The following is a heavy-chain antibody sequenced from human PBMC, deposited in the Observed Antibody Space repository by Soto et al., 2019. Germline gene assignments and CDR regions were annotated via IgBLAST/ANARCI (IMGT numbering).Heavy chain of an antibody. CDR3: AKSGEKTGRKFDC. D-gene: IGHD3-10*01. CDR1: GFTFSNYG. CDR2: FGSSGNT. J-gene: IGHJ4*02. Sequence: GGSLRLSCAASGFTFSNYGMSWVRQAPGKGLEWVSTFGSSGNTYYADSVKGRFTISRDNSRNTLYLQMSSLRAEDTAIYYCAKSGEKTGRKFDCWGQGTLVTVSS. V-gene: IGHV3-23*01.